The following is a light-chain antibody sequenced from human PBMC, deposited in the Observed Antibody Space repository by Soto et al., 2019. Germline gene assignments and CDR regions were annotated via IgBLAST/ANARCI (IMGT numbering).Light chain of an antibody. CDR3: AAWDDSLSGWV. V-gene: IGLV1-47*01. CDR2: RNN. Sequence: QSVLTQSPSVSGTPGQRVTISCSGTSSNIAINYVYWYQQLPGTAPRLLMYRNNKRPSGVPDRFSGSTSGTSASLAISGLRSEDEADYYSAAWDDSLSGWVFDGGTKLTVL. J-gene: IGLJ3*02. CDR1: SSNIAINY.